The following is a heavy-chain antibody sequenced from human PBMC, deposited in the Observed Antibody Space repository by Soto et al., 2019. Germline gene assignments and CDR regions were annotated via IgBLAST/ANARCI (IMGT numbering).Heavy chain of an antibody. CDR3: ARVGEEVVVPAAIDYYYYYYMDV. V-gene: IGHV1-45*02. CDR1: GYTFTYRY. CDR2: ITPFNGNT. D-gene: IGHD2-2*01. Sequence: SVKVSCKASGYTFTYRYLHWVRQAPGQALEWMGWITPFNGNTNYAQKFQDRVTITRDRSMSTAYMELSSLRPEDTAMYYCARVGEEVVVPAAIDYYYYYYMDVWGKGTTVTV. J-gene: IGHJ6*03.